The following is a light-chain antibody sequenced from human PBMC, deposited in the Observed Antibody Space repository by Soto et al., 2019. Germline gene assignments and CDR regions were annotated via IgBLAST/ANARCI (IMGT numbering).Light chain of an antibody. CDR2: AAS. V-gene: IGKV1-8*01. Sequence: AIRMTQSPSSLSASTGDRVTITCRASQGISSYLAWYQQKPGKAPKLLIYAASTLQSGVPSRFSGSGSGTDFTLTISCLQSEDFATYYCQQYYSYPPGGTFGQGTRLEIK. J-gene: IGKJ5*01. CDR3: QQYYSYPPGGT. CDR1: QGISSY.